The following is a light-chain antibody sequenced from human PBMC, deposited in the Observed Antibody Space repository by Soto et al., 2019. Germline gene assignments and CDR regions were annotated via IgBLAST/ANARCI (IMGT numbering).Light chain of an antibody. CDR1: QGISSY. CDR3: QQYYSYPPD. CDR2: AAS. J-gene: IGKJ4*01. Sequence: AIRMTQSPSLLSASTGDRVTITCRASQGISSYLAWYQQKPGKAPKLLIYAASTLQSGVPSRFSGSGSGTDFTLTISCLQSEDFATYYCQQYYSYPPDFGGGTKVEIK. V-gene: IGKV1-8*01.